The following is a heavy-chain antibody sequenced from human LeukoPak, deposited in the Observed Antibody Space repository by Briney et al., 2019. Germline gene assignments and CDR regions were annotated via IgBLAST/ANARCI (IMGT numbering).Heavy chain of an antibody. J-gene: IGHJ4*02. D-gene: IGHD3-10*02. Sequence: GSLRLSCAASRFTFSSYGMHWVRQAPGKGLEWVAVISYDGSNKYYADSVKGRFTISRDNSKNTLHLQMNSLRAEDTAVYYCAKDSIPMFWGQGTLVTVSS. CDR1: RFTFSSYG. CDR3: AKDSIPMF. V-gene: IGHV3-30*18. CDR2: ISYDGSNK.